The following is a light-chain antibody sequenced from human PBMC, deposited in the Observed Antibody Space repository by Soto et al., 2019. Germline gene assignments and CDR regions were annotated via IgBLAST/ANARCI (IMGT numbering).Light chain of an antibody. CDR1: QGISTY. J-gene: IGKJ4*01. V-gene: IGKV1-27*01. CDR2: AAS. CDR3: QKYNSVPLT. Sequence: DIQMTQSPSSLSASVGDRVTITCRASQGISTYLAWYQQKPGKVPKLLIYAASTLQSGVPSRFSDSGSGTDFTLTISSLQPEDVATYYCQKYNSVPLTFGGGTKVDIK.